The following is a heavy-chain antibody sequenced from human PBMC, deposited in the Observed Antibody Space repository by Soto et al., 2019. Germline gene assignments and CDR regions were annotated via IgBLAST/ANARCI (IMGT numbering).Heavy chain of an antibody. V-gene: IGHV3-30-3*01. CDR2: ISYDGSNK. J-gene: IGHJ4*02. Sequence: GSLRLSCAASGFTFSSYAMHWVRQAPGKGLEWVAVISYDGSNKYYADSVKGRFTISRDNSKNTLYLQMNSLRAEDTAVYYCVRVFDTYYFDLWGQGNMVTVSS. CDR3: VRVFDTYYFDL. D-gene: IGHD3-9*01. CDR1: GFTFSSYA.